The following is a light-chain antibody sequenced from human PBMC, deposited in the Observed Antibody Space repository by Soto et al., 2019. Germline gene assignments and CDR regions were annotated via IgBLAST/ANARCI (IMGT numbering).Light chain of an antibody. CDR1: QSISTW. CDR3: RQYNTYPLT. Sequence: DIQMTQSPSTLSASVGDRVTITCRASQSISTWSAWYQQKPGKAPKLLIYKASSLESGVPSKFSGSGSGTEFTLTISSLQPDDFATYYCRQYNTYPLTFGGGTKVDIK. V-gene: IGKV1-5*03. CDR2: KAS. J-gene: IGKJ4*01.